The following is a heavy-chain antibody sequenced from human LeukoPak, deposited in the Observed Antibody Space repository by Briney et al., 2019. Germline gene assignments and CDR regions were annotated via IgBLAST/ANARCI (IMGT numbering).Heavy chain of an antibody. CDR2: MISIFGTA. CDR1: GGTFSSYA. V-gene: IGHV1-69*19. J-gene: IGHJ4*02. Sequence: VKVSCKASGGTFSSYAISWVRQAAGQGLEWMGGMISIFGTANYAQKFQGSVTITADESTSTAYMELSSLRSEDTAVYYCARSGYSYGYLYRLPFDYWGQGTLVTVSS. D-gene: IGHD5-18*01. CDR3: ARSGYSYGYLYRLPFDY.